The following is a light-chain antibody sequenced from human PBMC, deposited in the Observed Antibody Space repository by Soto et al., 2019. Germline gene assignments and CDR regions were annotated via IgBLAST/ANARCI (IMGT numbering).Light chain of an antibody. CDR1: QSISSW. Sequence: DIQMTQSPSTLSASVGDRVTITCRASQSISSWLAWYQQKPGKAPNLLIYHASKLAKGVTSRFSGSGSGTDFSFIITSLQREDLATYYRQQYYGLPPLTFGQGTRLEI. J-gene: IGKJ5*01. CDR2: HAS. CDR3: QQYYGLPPLT. V-gene: IGKV1-5*01.